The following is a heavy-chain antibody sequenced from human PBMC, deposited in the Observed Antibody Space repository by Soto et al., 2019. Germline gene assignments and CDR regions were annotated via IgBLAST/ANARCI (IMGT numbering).Heavy chain of an antibody. Sequence: XSVKVSINASGYPFTSYGISWVRQAPGQGLEWMGWISAYNGNTNYAQKLQGRVTMTTDTSTSTAYMELRSLGSDDTAVYYCARSARVYDFWSGYPFDYWGQGTLVTVS. CDR1: GYPFTSYG. CDR3: ARSARVYDFWSGYPFDY. J-gene: IGHJ4*02. V-gene: IGHV1-18*04. D-gene: IGHD3-3*01. CDR2: ISAYNGNT.